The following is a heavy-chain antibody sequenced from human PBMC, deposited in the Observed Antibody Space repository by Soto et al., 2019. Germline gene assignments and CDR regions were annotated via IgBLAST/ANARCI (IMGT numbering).Heavy chain of an antibody. V-gene: IGHV4-38-2*02. D-gene: IGHD2-15*01. CDR3: ARDPANLALAVAYFDS. CDR2: ISHTGRT. CDR1: GSSITNSFY. Sequence: PSETLSLTCRFSGSSITNSFYWGWIRQSPEKGLEWIGSISHTGRTSYNPSLKSRVSISVDTSKNQFSLTLTSVTAADTAVYYCARDPANLALAVAYFDSWGQGTLVTVSS. J-gene: IGHJ4*02.